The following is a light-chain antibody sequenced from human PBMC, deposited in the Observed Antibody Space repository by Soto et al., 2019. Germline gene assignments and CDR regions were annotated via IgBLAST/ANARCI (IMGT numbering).Light chain of an antibody. Sequence: QLVLTQSPSASASLGASVKLTCTLSSGYSSYAIAWHQQQPEKGPRNLMKLTSDGSHSKGDGIPDRFSGSSSGAERYLTISSLQSEDEADYYCQTWGTGIVVFGGGTKLTVL. CDR2: LTSDGSH. V-gene: IGLV4-69*01. CDR3: QTWGTGIVV. CDR1: SGYSSYA. J-gene: IGLJ2*01.